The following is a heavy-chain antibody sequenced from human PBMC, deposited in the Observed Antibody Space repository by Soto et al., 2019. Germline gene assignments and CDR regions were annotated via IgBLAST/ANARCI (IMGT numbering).Heavy chain of an antibody. CDR2: ISSSSSTI. CDR1: GFTFSSYS. Sequence: GGSLRLSCAASGFTFSSYSMNWVRQAPGKGLEWVSYISSSSSTIYYADSVKGRFTISRDNAKNSLCLQMNSLRDEDTAVYYCARDYYYDSSGPLLFDPWGQGTLVTVSS. J-gene: IGHJ5*02. V-gene: IGHV3-48*02. CDR3: ARDYYYDSSGPLLFDP. D-gene: IGHD3-22*01.